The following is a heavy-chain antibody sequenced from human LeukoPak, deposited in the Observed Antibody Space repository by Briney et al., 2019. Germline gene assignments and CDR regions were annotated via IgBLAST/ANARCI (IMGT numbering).Heavy chain of an antibody. CDR3: ASIPRGYYYMDV. CDR2: IQQDGSEK. CDR1: GFTFSTYW. V-gene: IGHV3-7*03. J-gene: IGHJ6*03. Sequence: GGSLRLSCAASGFTFSTYWMSWVRQAPGKGLEWVANIQQDGSEKYYVDSVKGRFTISRDNAKNSLYLQMNSLRSEDTAVYYCASIPRGYYYMDVWGKGTTVTVSS.